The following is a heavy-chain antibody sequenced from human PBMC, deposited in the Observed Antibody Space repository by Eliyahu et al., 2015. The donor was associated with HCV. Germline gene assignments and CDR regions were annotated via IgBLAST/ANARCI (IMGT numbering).Heavy chain of an antibody. D-gene: IGHD3-16*01. CDR3: GRDGGLYYYDY. CDR1: GYRFXDHY. V-gene: IGHV1-2*02. J-gene: IGHJ4*02. Sequence: QVQLVQSGAEVKKPGASVKVSCKASGYRFXDHYIHWLRQAPGQGLEWMGWVNPKSGGANYAQKFQGRVTMTSDTSVSTAYMELSSLRSDDTAVYYCGRDGGLYYYDYWGQGSLVTVS. CDR2: VNPKSGGA.